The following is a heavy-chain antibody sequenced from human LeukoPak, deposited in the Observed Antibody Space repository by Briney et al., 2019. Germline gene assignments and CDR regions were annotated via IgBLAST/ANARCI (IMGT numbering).Heavy chain of an antibody. D-gene: IGHD3-22*01. J-gene: IGHJ4*02. CDR3: AKASYYDSSGQTEIDY. Sequence: PGGSLRLSCAASGFTFSSFWMSWVRQAPGKGLAWVANIKQDGSEKYFADSVKGRFTISRDNAKNSLYLQMNSLRAEDTALYYCAKASYYDSSGQTEIDYWGQGTLVTVSS. V-gene: IGHV3-7*03. CDR1: GFTFSSFW. CDR2: IKQDGSEK.